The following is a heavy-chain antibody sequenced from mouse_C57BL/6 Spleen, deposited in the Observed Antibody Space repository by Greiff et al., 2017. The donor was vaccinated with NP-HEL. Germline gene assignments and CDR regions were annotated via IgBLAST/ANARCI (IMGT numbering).Heavy chain of an antibody. V-gene: IGHV5-15*01. CDR3: ARQNYEYDAAFAY. J-gene: IGHJ3*01. Sequence: EVQRVESGGGLVQPGGSLKLSCAASGFTFSDYGMAWVRQAPRKGPAWVAFISNLAYSIYYADTVTGRFTISRENAKNTLYLEMSSLRSEDTARYYCARQNYEYDAAFAYWGQGTLVTVSA. CDR1: GFTFSDYG. CDR2: ISNLAYSI. D-gene: IGHD2-4*01.